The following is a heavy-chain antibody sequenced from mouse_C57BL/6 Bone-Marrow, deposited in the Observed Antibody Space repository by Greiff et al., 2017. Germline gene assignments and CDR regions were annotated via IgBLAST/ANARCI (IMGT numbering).Heavy chain of an antibody. J-gene: IGHJ3*01. CDR2: IDPENGDT. V-gene: IGHV14-4*01. CDR3: TPKGNSAWFAY. CDR1: GFNIKDDY. Sequence: VQLQQSGAELVRPGASVKLSCTASGFNIKDDYMHWVKQRPEQGLEWIGWIDPENGDTEYASKFQGKATITADTSSNTAYLQLSSLTSEDTAVYYCTPKGNSAWFAYWGQGTLVTVSA. D-gene: IGHD2-1*01.